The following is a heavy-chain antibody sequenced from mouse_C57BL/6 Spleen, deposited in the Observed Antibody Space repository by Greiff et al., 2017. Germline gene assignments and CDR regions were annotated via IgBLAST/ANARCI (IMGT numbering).Heavy chain of an antibody. J-gene: IGHJ2*01. CDR1: GYTFTSYL. D-gene: IGHD2-5*01. Sequence: QVQLQQPGAELVKPGASVKMSCKASGYTFTSYLITWVKQRPGQGLEWIGDIYPGCGSTNYNEKFKSKATLTVDTSSSTAYMQLSSLTSEDSAVYYCASVAYYSNSYFDYWGQGTTLTVSS. CDR2: IYPGCGST. V-gene: IGHV1-55*01. CDR3: ASVAYYSNSYFDY.